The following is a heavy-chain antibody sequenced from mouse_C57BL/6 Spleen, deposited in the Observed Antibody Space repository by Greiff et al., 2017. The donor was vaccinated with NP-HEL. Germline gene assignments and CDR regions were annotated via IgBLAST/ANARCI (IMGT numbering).Heavy chain of an antibody. D-gene: IGHD2-5*01. V-gene: IGHV14-4*01. Sequence: VQLQQSGAELVRPGASVKLSCTASGFNIKDDYMHWVKQRPEQGLEWIGWIDPENGDTEYASKFQGKATITADTSSNTAYLQLSSLTSEDTAVYYCTFSNVFAYWGQGTLVTVSA. CDR1: GFNIKDDY. J-gene: IGHJ3*01. CDR2: IDPENGDT. CDR3: TFSNVFAY.